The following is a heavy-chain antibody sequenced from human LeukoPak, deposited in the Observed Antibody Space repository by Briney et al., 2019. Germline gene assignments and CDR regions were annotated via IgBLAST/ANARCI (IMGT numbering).Heavy chain of an antibody. CDR3: ARVFSSGWYGRFDY. J-gene: IGHJ4*02. Sequence: TGGSLRLSCAASGFTFDDYGMSWVRQAPGKGLEWVSGINWNGGSTGYADSVKGRFTISRDDAKNSLYLQMNSLRAEDTALYYCARVFSSGWYGRFDYWGQGTLVTVSS. CDR1: GFTFDDYG. CDR2: INWNGGST. V-gene: IGHV3-20*04. D-gene: IGHD6-19*01.